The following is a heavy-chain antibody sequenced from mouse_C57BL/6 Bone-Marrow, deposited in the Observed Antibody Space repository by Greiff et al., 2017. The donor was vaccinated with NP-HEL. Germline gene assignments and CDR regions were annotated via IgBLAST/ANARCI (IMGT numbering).Heavy chain of an antibody. CDR1: GYAFSSYW. D-gene: IGHD3-2*02. Sequence: VQLQQSGAELVKPGASVKISCKASGYAFSSYWMNWVKQRPGKGLEWIGQIYPGDGDTNYNGKFKGKATLTADKSSSTAYMQLSSLTSEDAAVYFCSRKTAQAFAYWGQGTLVTVSA. V-gene: IGHV1-80*01. J-gene: IGHJ3*01. CDR3: SRKTAQAFAY. CDR2: IYPGDGDT.